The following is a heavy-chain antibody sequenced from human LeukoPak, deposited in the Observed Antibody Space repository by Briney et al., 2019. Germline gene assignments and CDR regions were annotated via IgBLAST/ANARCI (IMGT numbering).Heavy chain of an antibody. CDR3: ATDTRSSSSYWFDP. CDR2: FDPEDGET. V-gene: IGHV1-24*01. CDR1: GYTLTELF. Sequence: ASVKVSCKVSGYTLTELFMHWVRPAPGKGREGVGGFDPEDGETIYAQKFQGTVTMTEDLSTDTAYMELSSLRSEDTAVYYCATDTRSSSSYWFDPWGQGTLVTVSS. D-gene: IGHD6-6*01. J-gene: IGHJ5*02.